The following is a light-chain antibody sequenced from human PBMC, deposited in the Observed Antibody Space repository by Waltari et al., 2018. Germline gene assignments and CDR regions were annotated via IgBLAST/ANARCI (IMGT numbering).Light chain of an antibody. J-gene: IGLJ2*01. CDR1: ALPKQY. Sequence: SYELTQPPSVSVSPGQTARITCSGDALPKQYAYWYQQKPGQAPVLVLYKDSERPSGIPGRFSGSSSGTTVTLTISGVQAEDEADYYCQSADSSGTYRDVVFGGGTKLTVL. CDR2: KDS. V-gene: IGLV3-25*03. CDR3: QSADSSGTYRDVV.